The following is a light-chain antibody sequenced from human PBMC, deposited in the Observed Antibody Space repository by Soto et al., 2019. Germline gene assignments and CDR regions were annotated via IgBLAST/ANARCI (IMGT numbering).Light chain of an antibody. Sequence: DIQMTQSPSSLSASVGDTITITCRASQSISSYLNWYQQKPGKAPKLLIYAASSLQSGVPSRFSGSGSGTDFTLTISSLQPEDFATYDYQHSYSSPPYTIGQGTKLEIK. CDR3: QHSYSSPPYT. J-gene: IGKJ2*01. CDR2: AAS. CDR1: QSISSY. V-gene: IGKV1-39*01.